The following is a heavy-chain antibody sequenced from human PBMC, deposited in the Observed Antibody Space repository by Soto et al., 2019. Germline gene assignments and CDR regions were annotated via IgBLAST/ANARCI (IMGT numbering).Heavy chain of an antibody. V-gene: IGHV3-30-3*01. CDR3: ARGTQSGYYHY. D-gene: IGHD3-22*01. CDR1: GFTFSSYA. CDR2: ISYDGSNK. J-gene: IGHJ4*02. Sequence: GGSLRLSCAASGFTFSSYAMHWVRQAPGKGLEWVAVISYDGSNKYYADSVKGRFTISRDNSKNTLYLQMNSLRAEDTAVYYCARGTQSGYYHYWGQGTLVTVS.